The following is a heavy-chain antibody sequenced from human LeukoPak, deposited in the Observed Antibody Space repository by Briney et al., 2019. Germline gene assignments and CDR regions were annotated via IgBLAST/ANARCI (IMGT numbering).Heavy chain of an antibody. CDR2: ISVGGGIT. CDR3: AKPPKIGYCSSTSCSYFDY. CDR1: GFTFSIYA. J-gene: IGHJ4*02. V-gene: IGHV3-23*01. D-gene: IGHD2-2*01. Sequence: GRSLRLSWSASGFTFSIYAMAWVRQAPGEGLEGFSAISVGGGITYYADWVKGRFTISRDNSKHTLFLQMNSLTAEDTAVYYCAKPPKIGYCSSTSCSYFDYWGQGTLVTVSS.